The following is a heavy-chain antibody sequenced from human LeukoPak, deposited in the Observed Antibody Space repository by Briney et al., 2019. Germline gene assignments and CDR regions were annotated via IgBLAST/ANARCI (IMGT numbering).Heavy chain of an antibody. D-gene: IGHD3-22*01. CDR3: AKATYYYDSSGYYY. V-gene: IGHV3-23*01. Sequence: GGSLRLSCAASGFTFSSYAMSWVRQAPGKGLEWVSAISGSGGSTYYADSVKGRSTISRDNSKNTLYLQMNSLRAEDTAVYYCAKATYYYDSSGYYYWGQGTLVTVSS. J-gene: IGHJ4*02. CDR2: ISGSGGST. CDR1: GFTFSSYA.